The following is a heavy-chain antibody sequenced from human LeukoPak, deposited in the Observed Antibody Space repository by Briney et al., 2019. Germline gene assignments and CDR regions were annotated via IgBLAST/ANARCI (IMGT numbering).Heavy chain of an antibody. D-gene: IGHD2-15*01. J-gene: IGHJ3*02. CDR1: GFTFSSYA. Sequence: GGSLRLSCAASGFTFSSYAMSWVCQAPGKGLEWASAISGSGGSTYYADSVKGRFTISRDNSKNTLYLQMNSLRAEDTAVYYCAKDLEVVVGDDAFDIWGQGTMVTVSS. CDR3: AKDLEVVVGDDAFDI. V-gene: IGHV3-23*01. CDR2: ISGSGGST.